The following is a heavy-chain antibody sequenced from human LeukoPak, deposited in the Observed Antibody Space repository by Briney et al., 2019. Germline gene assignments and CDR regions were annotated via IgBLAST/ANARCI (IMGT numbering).Heavy chain of an antibody. CDR3: ARSPQGAARPYNWFDP. D-gene: IGHD6-6*01. CDR1: GYTLTELS. CDR2: FDPEDGET. J-gene: IGHJ5*02. V-gene: IGHV1-24*01. Sequence: ASVKVSCKVSGYTLTELSMHWVRQAPGKGLEWMGGFDPEDGETIYAQKFQGRVTMTRNTSISTAYMELSSLRSEDTAVYYCARSPQGAARPYNWFDPWGQGTLVTVSS.